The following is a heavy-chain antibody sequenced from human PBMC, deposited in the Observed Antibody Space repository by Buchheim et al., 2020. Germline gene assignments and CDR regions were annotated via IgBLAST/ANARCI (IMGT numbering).Heavy chain of an antibody. CDR2: ISYDGSNK. V-gene: IGHV3-30-3*01. Sequence: QVQLVESGGGVVQPGRSLRLSCAASGFTFSSYAMHWVRQAPGKGLEWVAVISYDGSNKYYADSVKGRFTISRDNSKNTLYLQMNSLRAEDTAVYYCVRSGQWLVQGDAFDIWGQGT. J-gene: IGHJ3*02. CDR3: VRSGQWLVQGDAFDI. D-gene: IGHD6-19*01. CDR1: GFTFSSYA.